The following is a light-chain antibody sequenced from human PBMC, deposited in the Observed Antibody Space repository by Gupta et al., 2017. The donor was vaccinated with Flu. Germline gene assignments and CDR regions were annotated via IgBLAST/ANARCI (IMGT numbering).Light chain of an antibody. CDR1: QSISNY. J-gene: IGKJ3*01. Sequence: DRVTITCRASQSISNYLNWYQQKPGKAPNLLIYGASNLQSGVPSRFTGSGSGTGFTLTISSLQPEDFATYYCQESYNSPLLTFGPGTRVEMK. CDR3: QESYNSPLLT. V-gene: IGKV1-39*01. CDR2: GAS.